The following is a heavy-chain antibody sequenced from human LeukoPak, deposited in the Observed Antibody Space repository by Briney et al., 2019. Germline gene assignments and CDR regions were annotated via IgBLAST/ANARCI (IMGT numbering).Heavy chain of an antibody. V-gene: IGHV1-8*01. D-gene: IGHD6-13*01. CDR2: MNPNSGNT. CDR1: GYTFTSYD. CDR3: ARARAAAGIDFDY. J-gene: IGHJ4*02. Sequence: ASVKVSCKASGYTFTSYDINWVRQATGQGLEWMGWMNPNSGNTGYAQKFQGRVTMTRNTSISTAYMELSSPRSEDTAVYYCARARAAAGIDFDYWGQGTLVTVSS.